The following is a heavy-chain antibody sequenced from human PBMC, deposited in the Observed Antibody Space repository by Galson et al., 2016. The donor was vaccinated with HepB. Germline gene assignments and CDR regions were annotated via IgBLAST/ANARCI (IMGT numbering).Heavy chain of an antibody. CDR2: IYHSGSS. CDR3: ARGRLDYYGSGRSKSFDP. Sequence: ETLSLTCAVHGGSFSGYYWTWIRQPPGKGLAWIGEIYHSGSSNYNPSLETRVTISLDTSENHFSLNLTSVTAADTGLYYCARGRLDYYGSGRSKSFDPWGQGTLVTVSS. D-gene: IGHD3-10*01. J-gene: IGHJ5*02. V-gene: IGHV4-34*01. CDR1: GGSFSGYY.